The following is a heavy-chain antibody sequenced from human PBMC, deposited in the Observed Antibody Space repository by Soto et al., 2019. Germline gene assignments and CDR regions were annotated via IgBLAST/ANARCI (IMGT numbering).Heavy chain of an antibody. CDR1: GGTFSSYA. Sequence: QVQLVQSGAEVNKPGSSVKVSCKASGGTFSSYAISWVRQAPGQGLEWMGGIIPIFGTANYAQKFQGRVTITADESTSTAYMELSSLRSEDTAVYYCARVGGNDYDSSGYATPGYYFEYWGQGTLVTVSS. CDR3: ARVGGNDYDSSGYATPGYYFEY. D-gene: IGHD3-22*01. V-gene: IGHV1-69*01. CDR2: IIPIFGTA. J-gene: IGHJ4*02.